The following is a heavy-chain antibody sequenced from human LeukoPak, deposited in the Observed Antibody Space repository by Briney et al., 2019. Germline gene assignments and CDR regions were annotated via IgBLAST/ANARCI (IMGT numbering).Heavy chain of an antibody. V-gene: IGHV4-31*03. CDR1: RGSISSGGYY. CDR2: IYYSGNT. CDR3: ARGSTSWYVY. D-gene: IGHD6-13*01. J-gene: IGHJ4*02. Sequence: SETLSLTCPVSRGSISSGGYYWSWIRQHPGKGLEWIGYIYYSGNTHYNPSLKSRVTISVDTSKNQFSLKLSSVTAADTAVYYCARGSTSWYVYWGQGTLVTVSS.